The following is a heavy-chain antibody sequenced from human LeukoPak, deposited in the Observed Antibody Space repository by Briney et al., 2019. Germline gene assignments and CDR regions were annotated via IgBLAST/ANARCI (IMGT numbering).Heavy chain of an antibody. D-gene: IGHD3-3*02. CDR3: VSVNVHAFFEDV. J-gene: IGHJ6*02. CDR1: GFSFSSYA. CDR2: ISGSGGST. Sequence: GGSLRLSCAASGFSFSSYAMSWVRQAPGKGLEWFSAISGSGGSTYYADYVEGRFTISRDNSKNTLYLQMNSLRADDTALYYCVSVNVHAFFEDVGGQGPTVTVSS. V-gene: IGHV3-23*01.